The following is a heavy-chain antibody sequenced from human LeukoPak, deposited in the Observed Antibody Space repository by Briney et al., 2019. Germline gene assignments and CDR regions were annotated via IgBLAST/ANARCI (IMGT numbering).Heavy chain of an antibody. V-gene: IGHV4-30-2*06. CDR1: GGSISGGGYS. D-gene: IGHD1-26*01. CDR3: ARSGSYFSFDI. CDR2: IYKSGST. J-gene: IGHJ3*02. Sequence: PSETLSLTRAVSGGSISGGGYSWSWIRQSPGKGLEWIGYIYKSGSTYYNPSLKSRVTISVDRSKNQFSLKLSSLTAADTAVYYCARSGSYFSFDIWGQGTMVTVSS.